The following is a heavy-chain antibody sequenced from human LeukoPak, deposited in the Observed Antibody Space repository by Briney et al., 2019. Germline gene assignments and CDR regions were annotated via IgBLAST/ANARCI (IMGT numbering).Heavy chain of an antibody. CDR2: ISRGGNSV. Sequence: GGSLRLSCAASGFTFSDYYMGWIRQAPGTGLEWVSSISRGGNSVYYADSVRGRFTISRDNAKNSLYLQMNSLRAEDTALYYCARVGKTSSAYWGQGTLVTVSS. CDR1: GFTFSDYY. CDR3: ARVGKTSSAY. V-gene: IGHV3-11*01. J-gene: IGHJ4*02.